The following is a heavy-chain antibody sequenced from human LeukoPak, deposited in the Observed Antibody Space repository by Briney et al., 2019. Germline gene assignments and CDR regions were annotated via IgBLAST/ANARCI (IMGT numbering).Heavy chain of an antibody. CDR1: GGSISSYY. J-gene: IGHJ6*03. V-gene: IGHV4-4*07. CDR2: IYTSGST. D-gene: IGHD6-19*01. Sequence: SETLSLTCTVSGGSISSYYWSWIRQPPGKGLEWIGRIYTSGSTNYNPSLKSRVTMSVDTSKNQFSLKLSSVTAADTAVYYCARSIAVAGPLGYYYYMGVWGKGTTVTISS. CDR3: ARSIAVAGPLGYYYYMGV.